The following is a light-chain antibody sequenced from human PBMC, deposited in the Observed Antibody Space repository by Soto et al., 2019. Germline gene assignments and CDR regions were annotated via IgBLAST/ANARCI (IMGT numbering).Light chain of an antibody. CDR2: WAS. CDR1: QSVLNSSNNKNW. V-gene: IGKV4-1*01. Sequence: DIVMTQSPDSLAVSLGERATINCKSSQSVLNSSNNKNWLSWYQLKSGQPPKLLIYWASTRESGVPDRFSGSGSGTDFTLTISSLQPDDFATYYCQHYNSYSEAFGQGTKVELK. J-gene: IGKJ1*01. CDR3: QHYNSYSEA.